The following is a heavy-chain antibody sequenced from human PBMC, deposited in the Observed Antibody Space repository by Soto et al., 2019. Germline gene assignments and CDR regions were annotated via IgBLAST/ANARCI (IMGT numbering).Heavy chain of an antibody. V-gene: IGHV3-33*01. CDR3: AAINYDIFTGYFSNN. J-gene: IGHJ4*02. D-gene: IGHD3-9*01. CDR1: GFTFSDYG. Sequence: GGSLRLACAASGFTFSDYGIHCVRQAPGKGLEWVALIWFDGSNEYYTDSVKGRFTISRDNSKNTLYLQMDSLRAEDTAVCYCAAINYDIFTGYFSNNWGQGTLVTVS. CDR2: IWFDGSNE.